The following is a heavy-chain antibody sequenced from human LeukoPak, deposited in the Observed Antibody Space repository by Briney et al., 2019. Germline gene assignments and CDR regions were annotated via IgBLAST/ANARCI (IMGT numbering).Heavy chain of an antibody. CDR1: GFTSSNYA. V-gene: IGHV3-23*01. D-gene: IGHD3-22*01. Sequence: GGPLRLSCAAPGFTSSNYAMSWVRQAPGKGLEWVSAISGSGGTTYYVDSVKGRFTISRDNSKNSLYLQMNSLRAEDMAVYYCARESRANYYDTSGYYDYWGQGTLVTVSS. J-gene: IGHJ4*02. CDR3: ARESRANYYDTSGYYDY. CDR2: ISGSGGTT.